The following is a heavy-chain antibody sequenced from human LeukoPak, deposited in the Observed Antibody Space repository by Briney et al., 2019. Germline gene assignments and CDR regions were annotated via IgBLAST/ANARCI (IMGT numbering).Heavy chain of an antibody. CDR2: IRSKAYGGTT. J-gene: IGHJ6*03. Sequence: GGSLRLSCTASGLTFGDYAMSWFRQAPGKGLEWVGFIRSKAYGGTTEYAASVKGRFTISRDDSKSIAYLQMNSLKTEDTAVYYCTRDDANNYMDVWGKGTTVTVSS. CDR1: GLTFGDYA. V-gene: IGHV3-49*03. D-gene: IGHD4/OR15-4a*01. CDR3: TRDDANNYMDV.